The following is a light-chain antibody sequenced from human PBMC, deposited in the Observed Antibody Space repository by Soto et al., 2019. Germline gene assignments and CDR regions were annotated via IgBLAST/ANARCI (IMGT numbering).Light chain of an antibody. CDR2: ANS. J-gene: IGLJ1*01. CDR1: SSNIGAGYD. V-gene: IGLV1-40*01. Sequence: QSVLTQPPSVSGAPGQRVTISCSGSSSNIGAGYDVQWYRQFPGTAPKLIIYANSDRPSGVPDRFSGSKSGTSASLAITGLQAXDEADYYCQSYDSSLIVSKVFGTGTKLTVL. CDR3: QSYDSSLIVSKV.